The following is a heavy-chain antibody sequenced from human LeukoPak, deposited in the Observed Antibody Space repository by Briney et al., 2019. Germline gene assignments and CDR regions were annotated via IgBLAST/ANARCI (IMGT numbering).Heavy chain of an antibody. CDR1: GYSISSGTYY. V-gene: IGHV4-61*02. Sequence: SETLSLTCTVSGYSISSGTYYWTWIRQPAGKGLEWIVRISTSGSTNYNPPLKSRVTISLDTSKNQFSLKLSSVTAADTAVFYCARFTGYCSGTSCYPNAFDIWGQGTMVTVSS. J-gene: IGHJ3*02. D-gene: IGHD2-2*01. CDR3: ARFTGYCSGTSCYPNAFDI. CDR2: ISTSGST.